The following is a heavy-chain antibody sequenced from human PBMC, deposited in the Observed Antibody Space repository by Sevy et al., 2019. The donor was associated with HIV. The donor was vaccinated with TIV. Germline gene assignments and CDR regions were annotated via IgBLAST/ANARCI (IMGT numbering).Heavy chain of an antibody. D-gene: IGHD3-22*01. V-gene: IGHV3-48*02. CDR1: GFTFSRYS. J-gene: IGHJ5*02. CDR3: ARDDSSGQYLNYFDP. CDR2: ISSHGSTL. Sequence: GGSLRLSCAASGFTFSRYSMNWVRQAPGKGLEWVSYISSHGSTLYYADSMKGRFTISRDNAVNSLYLQMNILRDEDTAVYYCARDDSSGQYLNYFDPWGPGTLVSVSS.